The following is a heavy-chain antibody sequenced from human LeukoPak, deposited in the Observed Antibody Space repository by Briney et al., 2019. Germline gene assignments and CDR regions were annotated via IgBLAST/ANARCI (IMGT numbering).Heavy chain of an antibody. Sequence: GASVKVSCKASGGTFSSYAISWVRQAPGQGLEWMGWINPNSGGTNYAQKFQGRVTMTRDTSISTAYMELSRLRSDDTAVYYCARDSWSYYDFWSGPSMNYWGQGTLVTVSS. CDR3: ARDSWSYYDFWSGPSMNY. D-gene: IGHD3-3*01. CDR2: INPNSGGT. V-gene: IGHV1-2*02. CDR1: GGTFSSYA. J-gene: IGHJ4*02.